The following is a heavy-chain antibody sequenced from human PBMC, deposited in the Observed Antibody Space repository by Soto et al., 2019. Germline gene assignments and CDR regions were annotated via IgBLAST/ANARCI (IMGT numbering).Heavy chain of an antibody. CDR2: MNPDSGNT. J-gene: IGHJ5*02. D-gene: IGHD2-15*01. CDR3: ARGYCRGGSYYSGDWFDP. Sequence: QVQLVQSGAEVKKPGASVKVSCKASGYTFTSYDINWVRQATGQGLEWMGWMNPDSGNTGYAQKFQGRVTMTRNTSISTAYMQLSSLRSDDTAVYYCARGYCRGGSYYSGDWFDPWGQGTLVTVSS. V-gene: IGHV1-8*01. CDR1: GYTFTSYD.